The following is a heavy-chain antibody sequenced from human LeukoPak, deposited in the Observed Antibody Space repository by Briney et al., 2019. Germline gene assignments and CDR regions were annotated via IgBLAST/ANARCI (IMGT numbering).Heavy chain of an antibody. Sequence: PSQTLSLTCTVSGGSISRGGYYWGWLRQYPGKGLEWIGNIYHSGRTYYNLSLKSRLTMSVDTSRNQFSLKLRSVSAADTAVYYCARVYTRDAFDIWGQGTMVTVSS. CDR1: GGSISRGGYY. J-gene: IGHJ3*02. CDR2: IYHSGRT. D-gene: IGHD2-2*02. CDR3: ARVYTRDAFDI. V-gene: IGHV4-31*03.